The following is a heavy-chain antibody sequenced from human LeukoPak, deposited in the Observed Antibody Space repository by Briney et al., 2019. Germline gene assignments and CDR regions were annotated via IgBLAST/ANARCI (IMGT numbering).Heavy chain of an antibody. J-gene: IGHJ3*02. V-gene: IGHV4-61*01. CDR1: GGSSSSGSYY. Sequence: PSETLSLTCTVSGGSSSSGSYYWSWIRQPPGKALEWIGYIYYSGSTNYNPSLMSRVTISVDTSKNQFSLKLSSVTAADTAVYFCARDPQYSSSSDAFDIWGQGTMVTVSS. CDR2: IYYSGST. D-gene: IGHD6-13*01. CDR3: ARDPQYSSSSDAFDI.